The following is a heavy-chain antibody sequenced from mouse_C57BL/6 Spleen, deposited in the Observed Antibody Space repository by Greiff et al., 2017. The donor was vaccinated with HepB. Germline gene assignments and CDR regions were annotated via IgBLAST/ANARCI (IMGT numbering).Heavy chain of an antibody. V-gene: IGHV14-1*01. CDR3: TNSGLPYAMDY. D-gene: IGHD2-2*01. J-gene: IGHJ4*01. CDR1: GFNIKDYY. Sequence: EVQLQQSGAELVRPGASVKLSCTASGFNIKDYYMHWVKQRPEQGLEWIGRIDPEDGDTEYAPKFQGKATMTADTSSNTAYLQLSSLTSEDTAVYYCTNSGLPYAMDYWGQGTSVTVSS. CDR2: IDPEDGDT.